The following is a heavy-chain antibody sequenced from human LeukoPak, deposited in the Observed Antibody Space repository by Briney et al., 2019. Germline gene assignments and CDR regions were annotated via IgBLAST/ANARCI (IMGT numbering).Heavy chain of an antibody. Sequence: GGSLRLSCVASGFXFSSYPIAWVRQAPGKGLEWFSTIGNSGRSTYYADSVEGRFTISRDNSKNMMYLQMNSLGAGDTAVYYCANHYCGGNCGGFDVWGQGTMVTVSS. CDR3: ANHYCGGNCGGFDV. D-gene: IGHD2-21*02. CDR1: GFXFSSYP. CDR2: IGNSGRST. J-gene: IGHJ3*01. V-gene: IGHV3-23*05.